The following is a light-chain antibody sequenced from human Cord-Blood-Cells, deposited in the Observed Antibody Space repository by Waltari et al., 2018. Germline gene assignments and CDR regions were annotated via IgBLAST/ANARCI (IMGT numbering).Light chain of an antibody. V-gene: IGKV1-39*01. CDR2: AAS. CDR1: QSISSY. J-gene: IGKJ2*01. Sequence: DIQMTQSPSSLSASVGDRVTITCRASQSISSYLNWYQQKPGKAPKLLLYAASSLQSGVPSRFSGSGSGTDFTLTISSLQPKDFATYYCQQSYSTPYTFGQGTNLEIK. CDR3: QQSYSTPYT.